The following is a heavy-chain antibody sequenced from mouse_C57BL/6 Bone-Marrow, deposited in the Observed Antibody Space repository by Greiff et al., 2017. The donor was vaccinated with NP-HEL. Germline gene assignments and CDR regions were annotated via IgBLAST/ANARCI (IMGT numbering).Heavy chain of an antibody. Sequence: EVQLVESGGGLVKPGGSLKLSCAASGFTFSDYGMHWVRQAPEKGLEWVAYISSGSSTIYYADTVKGRFTISRDNAKNTLFLQMTSLRSEDTAMYYCARTSYGSSYGWYFDVWGTGTTVTVSS. CDR1: GFTFSDYG. CDR3: ARTSYGSSYGWYFDV. CDR2: ISSGSSTI. V-gene: IGHV5-17*01. J-gene: IGHJ1*03. D-gene: IGHD1-1*01.